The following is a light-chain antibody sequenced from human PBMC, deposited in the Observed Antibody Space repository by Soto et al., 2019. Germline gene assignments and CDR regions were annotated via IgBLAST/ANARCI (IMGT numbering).Light chain of an antibody. V-gene: IGKV3-15*01. Sequence: EIVMTQSPATLSVAPGDRATLSCRARQSVSSSLAWYQQIPGQAPRLLIYDASTRATGIPARFGGSGSGTEFPLTISSLQSEDFAVYYCQQYNNWSPLTFGGGTKVELK. CDR2: DAS. CDR1: QSVSSS. J-gene: IGKJ4*01. CDR3: QQYNNWSPLT.